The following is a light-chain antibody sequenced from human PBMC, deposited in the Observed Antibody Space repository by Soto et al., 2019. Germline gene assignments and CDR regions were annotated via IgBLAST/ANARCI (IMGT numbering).Light chain of an antibody. V-gene: IGKV1-27*01. Sequence: DIQMTQSPSSLSASIGDRVTITCRASQGISNYLAWYQQKPGKVPKLLIYAASTLQSGIPSRFSGSGSGTDFTLTISSLQPEDVATYYCQKYNTWPPITFGQGTRLEIK. J-gene: IGKJ5*01. CDR1: QGISNY. CDR3: QKYNTWPPIT. CDR2: AAS.